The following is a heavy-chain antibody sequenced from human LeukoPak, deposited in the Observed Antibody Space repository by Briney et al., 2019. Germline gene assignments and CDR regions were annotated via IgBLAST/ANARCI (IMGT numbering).Heavy chain of an antibody. J-gene: IGHJ4*02. CDR1: GFTFSSYT. D-gene: IGHD3-10*01. Sequence: GGSLRLSCAASGFTFSSYTLSWVRQAPGKGLEWVSVVSGSGENTYYADSVKGRVTISRDNSENTLYLQMNSLRAEDTAVYYCVRRDMVRGVIDFWGQGTLVTVSS. V-gene: IGHV3-23*01. CDR2: VSGSGENT. CDR3: VRRDMVRGVIDF.